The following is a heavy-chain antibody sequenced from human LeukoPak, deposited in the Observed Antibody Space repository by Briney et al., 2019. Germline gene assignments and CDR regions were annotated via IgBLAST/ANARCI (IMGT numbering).Heavy chain of an antibody. J-gene: IGHJ4*02. D-gene: IGHD3-9*01. CDR3: AKDRDILTGLWYFDY. CDR1: GFTFSSYA. V-gene: IGHV3-23*01. Sequence: GGSLRLSCAASGFTFSSYAMSWVRQAPGKGLEWVSAISGSGGSTYYADSVKGRFTISRDNAKNSLYLQMNSLRAEDTAVYYCAKDRDILTGLWYFDYWGQGTLVTVSS. CDR2: ISGSGGST.